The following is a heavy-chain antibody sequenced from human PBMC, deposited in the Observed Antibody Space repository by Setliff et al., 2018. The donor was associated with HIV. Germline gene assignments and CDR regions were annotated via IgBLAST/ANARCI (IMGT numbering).Heavy chain of an antibody. V-gene: IGHV1-2*02. J-gene: IGHJ4*02. CDR1: GYTFTSYD. CDR3: ARDGGGGYDY. CDR2: INPSNGDT. D-gene: IGHD3-16*01. Sequence: GASVKVSCKASGYTFTSYDINWVRQATGQGLEWMGWINPSNGDTNFAQKFQGRVIMVRDTSISTVYMDLSRLKADDTAVYYCARDGGGGYDYWGQGTLVTVSS.